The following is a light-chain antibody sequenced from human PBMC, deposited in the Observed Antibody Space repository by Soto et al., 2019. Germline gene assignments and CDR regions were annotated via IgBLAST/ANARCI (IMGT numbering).Light chain of an antibody. CDR3: LQHNSYPRT. J-gene: IGKJ1*01. V-gene: IGKV1-5*01. Sequence: DIQMTQSTYTLSASVGDRVTITCRASQSVRSWLAWYQQKPGRAPKFLIYDASSLESGVPSRFSGSGSGTEFTLTISSLQPEDFATYYCLQHNSYPRTFGQGTKVDI. CDR2: DAS. CDR1: QSVRSW.